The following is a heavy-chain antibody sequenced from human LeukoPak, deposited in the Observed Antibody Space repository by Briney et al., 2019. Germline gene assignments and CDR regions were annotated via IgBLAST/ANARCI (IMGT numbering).Heavy chain of an antibody. CDR3: AKHQSGGHFDS. V-gene: IGHV4-59*08. Sequence: PSETLSLTCTVSGGSISSYYWSWIRQPPGKGLEWIGYIYYSGSTNYNPSLKSRVTMSVDTSKNQFSLNLNSVTAADTAVYFCAKHQSGGHFDSWGQGTLVTVSS. J-gene: IGHJ4*02. CDR2: IYYSGST. CDR1: GGSISSYY. D-gene: IGHD2-15*01.